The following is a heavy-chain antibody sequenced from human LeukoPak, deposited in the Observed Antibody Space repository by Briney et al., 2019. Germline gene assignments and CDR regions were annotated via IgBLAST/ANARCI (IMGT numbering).Heavy chain of an antibody. D-gene: IGHD6-6*01. Sequence: GGSLRLSCAASGFTFSSYSMNWVRQAPGKGLEWVSHISSSSSTIYYADSVKGRFTISRDNAKNSLYLQMNSLRAEDTAVYYCARLYSSSSGLRASDYWGQGTLVTVSS. CDR2: ISSSSSTI. J-gene: IGHJ4*02. CDR3: ARLYSSSSGLRASDY. CDR1: GFTFSSYS. V-gene: IGHV3-48*04.